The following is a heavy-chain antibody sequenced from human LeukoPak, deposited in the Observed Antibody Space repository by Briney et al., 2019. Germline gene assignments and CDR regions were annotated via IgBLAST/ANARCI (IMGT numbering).Heavy chain of an antibody. CDR3: TRQVVSPGYYYYMDV. CDR1: GFTFGDYA. D-gene: IGHD4-23*01. V-gene: IGHV3-49*04. CDR2: IRSKTYGGTT. J-gene: IGHJ6*03. Sequence: SGGSLRLSCTASGFTFGDYAMSWVRQAPGKGLEWVGFIRSKTYGGTTEYAASVKGRFTISRDDSKSIAYLQMNSLKTEDTAVYYCTRQVVSPGYYYYMDVWGKGTTVAISS.